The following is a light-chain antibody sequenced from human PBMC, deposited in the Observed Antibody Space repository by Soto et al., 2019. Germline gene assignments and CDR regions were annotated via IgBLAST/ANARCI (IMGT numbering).Light chain of an antibody. CDR2: DVS. CDR3: SSYSSSSTVV. Sequence: QSALTQPASVSGSPGQSIAISCTGTSSDVGGYNYVSWYQQHPGKAPKLIIYDVSNRPSGVSNRLSGSKSGNTASLTISGVQAEDEADYYCSSYSSSSTVVFGGGTKLTVL. CDR1: SSDVGGYNY. V-gene: IGLV2-14*03. J-gene: IGLJ2*01.